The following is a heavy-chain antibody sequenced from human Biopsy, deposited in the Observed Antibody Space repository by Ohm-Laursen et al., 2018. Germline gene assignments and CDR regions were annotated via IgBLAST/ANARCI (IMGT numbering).Heavy chain of an antibody. CDR2: INSDGSST. Sequence: GSLRLSCTVSEFIFSRFWMYWVRQAPGKGLVWVSRINSDGSSTNYADAVKGRFTISRDNAKNTVFLQMNSLRAEDTAVYYCARAYPPPGRRLVVVAGDFDCWGQGTRVTVSS. CDR3: ARAYPPPGRRLVVVAGDFDC. V-gene: IGHV3-74*01. CDR1: EFIFSRFW. J-gene: IGHJ4*02. D-gene: IGHD2-15*01.